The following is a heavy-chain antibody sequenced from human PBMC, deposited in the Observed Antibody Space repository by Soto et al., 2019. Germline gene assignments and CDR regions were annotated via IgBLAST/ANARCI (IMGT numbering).Heavy chain of an antibody. CDR3: ARYVPIAAAGNNWFDP. CDR1: GFTFSTYT. D-gene: IGHD6-13*01. V-gene: IGHV3-30-3*01. Sequence: QVQLVESGGDVVQPGRSLRLSCTASGFTFSTYTMHWVRQSPGKGLEWLAFISDDGDNRYYAESVRGRFTISRDNSKNTLYLEMYSLRPEDTAVYYCARYVPIAAAGNNWFDPWGQGTLVTVSS. CDR2: ISDDGDNR. J-gene: IGHJ5*02.